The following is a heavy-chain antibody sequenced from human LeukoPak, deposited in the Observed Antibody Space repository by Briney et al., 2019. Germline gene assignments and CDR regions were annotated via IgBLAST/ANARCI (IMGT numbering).Heavy chain of an antibody. J-gene: IGHJ6*03. CDR2: INHSGST. CDR1: GGSFSGYY. CDR3: ASLGNEYSSSYDYYMDV. D-gene: IGHD6-6*01. V-gene: IGHV4-34*01. Sequence: SETLSLTCAVYGGSFSGYYWSWIRQPPGKGLEWIGEINHSGSTNYNPSLKSRVTISVDTSKNQFSLKLSSVTAADTAVYYCASLGNEYSSSYDYYMDVWGKGTTVTVSS.